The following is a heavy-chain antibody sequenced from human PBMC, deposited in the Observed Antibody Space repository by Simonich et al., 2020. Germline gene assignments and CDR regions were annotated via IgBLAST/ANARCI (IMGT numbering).Heavy chain of an antibody. D-gene: IGHD6-13*01. J-gene: IGHJ4*02. Sequence: QVQLVESGGGVVQPGRSMRLSCAASGFTFSSYGMHGVGQDTGKGLEWGAVKWNDGRNKYYAESVKVRFTISRDNSKNTLYLQMNSLRAEDTAVYYCARERAAAGEAFDYWGQGTLVTVSS. V-gene: IGHV3-33*01. CDR1: GFTFSSYG. CDR2: KWNDGRNK. CDR3: ARERAAAGEAFDY.